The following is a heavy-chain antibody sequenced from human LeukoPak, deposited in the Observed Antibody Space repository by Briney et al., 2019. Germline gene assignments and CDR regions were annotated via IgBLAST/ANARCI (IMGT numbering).Heavy chain of an antibody. CDR3: ARLQPDRIGNPFDY. V-gene: IGHV1-69*04. CDR1: GYTFSSYA. D-gene: IGHD1-14*01. J-gene: IGHJ4*02. Sequence: GASVKVSCKASGYTFSSYAISWVRQAPGQGLEWMGRIIPIFGIANYAQKFQGRVTITADKSTSTAYMELSSLRSEDTAVYYCARLQPDRIGNPFDYWGQGTLVTVSS. CDR2: IIPIFGIA.